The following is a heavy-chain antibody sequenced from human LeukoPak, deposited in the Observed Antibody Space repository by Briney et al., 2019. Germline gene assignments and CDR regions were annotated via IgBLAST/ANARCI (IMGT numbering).Heavy chain of an antibody. CDR2: ISYDGSNK. CDR3: AREWAAAGTYYYYGMDV. CDR1: GFTFSSYK. D-gene: IGHD6-13*01. V-gene: IGHV3-30*04. Sequence: GGSLRLSCAASGFTFSSYKMNWVRQAPGKGLEWVAVISYDGSNKYYADSVKGRFTISRDNSKNTLYLQMNSLRAEDTAVYYCAREWAAAGTYYYYGMDVWGQGTTVTVSS. J-gene: IGHJ6*02.